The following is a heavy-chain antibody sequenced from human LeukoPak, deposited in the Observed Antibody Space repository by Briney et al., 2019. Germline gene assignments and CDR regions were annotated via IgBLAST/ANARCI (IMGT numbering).Heavy chain of an antibody. V-gene: IGHV3-30*01. J-gene: IGHJ4*02. D-gene: IGHD3-16*01. Sequence: GRSLRLSCAASGFTFSRYAMHWVRQAPGKGLEWVALISFDGSDEYYADSVKGRFTISRDSCKSTLYLQMNSLRADDAAVYYCARVVNDMITASLDYWGQGTLVTVSS. CDR1: GFTFSRYA. CDR3: ARVVNDMITASLDY. CDR2: ISFDGSDE.